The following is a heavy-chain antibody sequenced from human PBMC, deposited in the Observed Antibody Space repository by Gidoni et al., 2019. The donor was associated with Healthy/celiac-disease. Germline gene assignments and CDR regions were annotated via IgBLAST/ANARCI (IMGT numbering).Heavy chain of an antibody. D-gene: IGHD3-22*01. Sequence: QVQLVESGGGVVQPGRSRRLSCAASGFTFSSYGMHWVRQAPGKGLEWVAVISYDGSNKYYADSVKGRFTISRDNSKNTLYLQMNSLRAEDTAVYYCAKDPHNYYYDSSGYYGFDYWGQGTLVTVSS. CDR2: ISYDGSNK. J-gene: IGHJ4*02. V-gene: IGHV3-30*18. CDR3: AKDPHNYYYDSSGYYGFDY. CDR1: GFTFSSYG.